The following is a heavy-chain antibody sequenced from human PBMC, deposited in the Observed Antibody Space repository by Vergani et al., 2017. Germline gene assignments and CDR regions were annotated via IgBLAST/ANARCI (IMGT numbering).Heavy chain of an antibody. CDR1: GGSISSYY. V-gene: IGHV4-4*07. J-gene: IGHJ2*01. CDR3: SRVHCSGGSCYVNWYFDL. CDR2: IYTSGSN. Sequence: QVQLQESGPGLVKPSETLSLTCTVSGGSISSYYWSWIRQPAGKGLEWIGRIYTSGSNNYNPSLQRRVTMSVYTSKNQFSLKLSSVTAADTAVYYCSRVHCSGGSCYVNWYFDLWGRGTLVTVSS. D-gene: IGHD2-15*01.